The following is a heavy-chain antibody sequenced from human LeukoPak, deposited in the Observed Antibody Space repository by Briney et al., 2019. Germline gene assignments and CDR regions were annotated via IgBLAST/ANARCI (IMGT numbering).Heavy chain of an antibody. CDR3: ARDFSLLWFGELSDSAFDI. CDR1: GYTFTSYG. V-gene: IGHV1-18*01. D-gene: IGHD3-10*01. CDR2: ISAYNGNR. Sequence: ASVKVSCKASGYTFTSYGISWVRQAPGQGLEWMGWISAYNGNRNYAQKLQGRVTMTTDTSTSTAYMELRSLRSDDTAVYYCARDFSLLWFGELSDSAFDIWGQGTMVTVSS. J-gene: IGHJ3*02.